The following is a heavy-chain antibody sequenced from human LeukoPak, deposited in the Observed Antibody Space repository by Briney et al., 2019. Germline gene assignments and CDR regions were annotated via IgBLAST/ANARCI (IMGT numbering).Heavy chain of an antibody. CDR2: IAYIAST. CDR1: ADSFSSHY. Sequence: PSGTLSLTCAVSADSFSSHYWTWIRQAPGKGLEWSGYIAYIASTNYNPPLKSRVTISIDTSKKQFSLKLSSVTAADTAVYYCARDLVTVTKGFDTWGQGTMVSVSS. D-gene: IGHD4-17*01. J-gene: IGHJ3*02. CDR3: ARDLVTVTKGFDT. V-gene: IGHV4-59*11.